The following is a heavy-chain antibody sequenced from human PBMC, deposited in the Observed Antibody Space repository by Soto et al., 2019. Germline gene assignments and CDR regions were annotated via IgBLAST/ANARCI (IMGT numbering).Heavy chain of an antibody. CDR1: GFTFSSYC. V-gene: IGHV3-74*01. CDR3: ARDGDYYAFDY. D-gene: IGHD3-10*01. J-gene: IGHJ4*02. Sequence: EVQLVESGGGLVQPGGSLRLSCAASGFTFSSYCMHWVRQAPGKGLVWVSRISSDGSSTSYADSVKGRFTISRDNAKNTLYLQMNSLRADDTAVYYCARDGDYYAFDYWGQGTLVTVSS. CDR2: ISSDGSST.